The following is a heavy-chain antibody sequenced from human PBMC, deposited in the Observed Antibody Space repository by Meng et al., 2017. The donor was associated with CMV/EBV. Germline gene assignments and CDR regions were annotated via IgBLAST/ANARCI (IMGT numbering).Heavy chain of an antibody. CDR1: GYTFTDYY. D-gene: IGHD2-15*01. Sequence: ASVKVSCKASGYTFTDYYMHWVRQAPGQGLEWMGWINPNSGGTNYAQKFQGRVTMTSDTSISTAYMELSRLRSDDTAVHYCASYCSGGSCYYYWGQGTLVTVSS. CDR2: INPNSGGT. CDR3: ASYCSGGSCYYY. V-gene: IGHV1-2*02. J-gene: IGHJ4*02.